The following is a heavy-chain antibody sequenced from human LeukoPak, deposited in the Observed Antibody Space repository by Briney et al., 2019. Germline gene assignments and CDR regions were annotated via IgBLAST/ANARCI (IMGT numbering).Heavy chain of an antibody. J-gene: IGHJ4*02. CDR3: ARDRGDYADY. V-gene: IGHV1-8*01. D-gene: IGHD4-17*01. CDR2: MNPKSGDT. CDR1: GYTFTNYD. Sequence: ASVKVSCNASGYTFTNYDINWVRQATGQGLEWMGWMNPKSGDTGYAQNFQGRVSMTRSTSITTAYMELSSLRSEDTAVYYCARDRGDYADYWGQGTLVTVSS.